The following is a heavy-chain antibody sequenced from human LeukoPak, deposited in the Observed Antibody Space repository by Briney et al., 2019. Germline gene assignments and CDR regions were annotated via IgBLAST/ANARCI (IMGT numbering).Heavy chain of an antibody. D-gene: IGHD3-10*01. CDR3: ARDLVRQDYYGSGGY. Sequence: GASVTVSCKASGYTFTSYGISWVRQAPGQGLEWMGWISAYNGNTNYAQKLQGRVTMTTDTSTSTAYMELRSLRSDDTAVYYCARDLVRQDYYGSGGYWGQGTLVSVSS. CDR1: GYTFTSYG. J-gene: IGHJ4*02. V-gene: IGHV1-18*01. CDR2: ISAYNGNT.